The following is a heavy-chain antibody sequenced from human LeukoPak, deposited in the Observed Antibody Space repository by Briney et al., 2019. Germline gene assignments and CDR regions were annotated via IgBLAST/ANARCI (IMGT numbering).Heavy chain of an antibody. Sequence: SGGSLRLSCAASGFTFSSYAFHWVRQAPGRGLDWVAVISKDGSKKYYADSVKGRFTISRDNSKNTLYLQMNSLRAEDTAVYYCAKDGTIFGVVPMGMAFDIWGQGTMVTVSS. CDR1: GFTFSSYA. J-gene: IGHJ3*02. D-gene: IGHD3-3*01. CDR2: ISKDGSKK. V-gene: IGHV3-30-3*01. CDR3: AKDGTIFGVVPMGMAFDI.